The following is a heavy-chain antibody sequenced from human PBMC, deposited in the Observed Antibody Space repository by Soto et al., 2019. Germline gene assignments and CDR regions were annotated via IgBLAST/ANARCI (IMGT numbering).Heavy chain of an antibody. CDR2: ISGSGGGT. V-gene: IGHV3-23*01. CDR3: AKLKAALNDAFEI. D-gene: IGHD2-15*01. Sequence: GGSLRLSCAASGFTFNTYAMSWVRQAPGKGLEWVSSISGSGGGTYYADSVKGRFTISRDNSKNTLYLQMNSLRTDDTAVYYCAKLKAALNDAFEIWGQGTMVTVSS. CDR1: GFTFNTYA. J-gene: IGHJ3*02.